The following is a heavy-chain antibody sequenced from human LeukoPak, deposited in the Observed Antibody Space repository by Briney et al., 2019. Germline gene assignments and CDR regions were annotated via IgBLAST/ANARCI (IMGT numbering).Heavy chain of an antibody. Sequence: GGSLRLSCATSEFTFSTYAMTWVRQAPGKGLEWVSTISGSGGSTYYAESVKGRFTISRDNSKNTLYLQMNSLRAEDTAVYYCAKDMAYYYDSSGPFDYWGQGTLVTVSS. D-gene: IGHD3-22*01. J-gene: IGHJ4*02. CDR3: AKDMAYYYDSSGPFDY. CDR2: ISGSGGST. V-gene: IGHV3-23*01. CDR1: EFTFSTYA.